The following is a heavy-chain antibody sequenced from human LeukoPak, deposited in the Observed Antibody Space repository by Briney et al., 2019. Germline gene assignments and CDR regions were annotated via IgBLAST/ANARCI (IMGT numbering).Heavy chain of an antibody. Sequence: PGRSLRLSCAASGFTFSSYVMHWVRQAPGKGLEWVAVISYDGSNKYYADSVKGRFTISRDNSKNTLYLQMNSLRAEDTAVYYCAKDKSRYYDSSGPIDYWGQGTLVTVSS. CDR3: AKDKSRYYDSSGPIDY. V-gene: IGHV3-30*18. CDR2: ISYDGSNK. CDR1: GFTFSSYV. J-gene: IGHJ4*02. D-gene: IGHD3-22*01.